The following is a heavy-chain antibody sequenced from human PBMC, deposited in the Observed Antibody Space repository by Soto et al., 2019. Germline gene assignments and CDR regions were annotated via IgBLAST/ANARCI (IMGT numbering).Heavy chain of an antibody. CDR1: GDSVSSPYY. CDR2: VFHTGTT. Sequence: QVQLQESGPGLVKPSETLSLTCAVSGDSVSSPYYWCWVRQPPGKGLEWIGEVFHTGTTSYNPSLRSRVTISMDKSNNQFSLDLSSVTAADTAVYYCARSAGWYAVHSWGRGTPVIVSS. CDR3: ARSAGWYAVHS. V-gene: IGHV4-4*02. D-gene: IGHD6-19*01. J-gene: IGHJ4*02.